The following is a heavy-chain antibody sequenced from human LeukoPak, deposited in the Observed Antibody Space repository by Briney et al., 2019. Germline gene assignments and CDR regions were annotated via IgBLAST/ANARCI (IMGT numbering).Heavy chain of an antibody. CDR2: IKRDGSEK. V-gene: IGHV3-7*03. D-gene: IGHD3-16*01. Sequence: GGSLRLSCAASGFTFSSYWMSWVRQAPGKGLEWVANIKRDGSEKYYVDSVKGRFTISRDNAKNSLYLQMSNLRAEDTAVYFCARGGGLDVWGQGATVTVSS. CDR3: ARGGGLDV. J-gene: IGHJ6*02. CDR1: GFTFSSYW.